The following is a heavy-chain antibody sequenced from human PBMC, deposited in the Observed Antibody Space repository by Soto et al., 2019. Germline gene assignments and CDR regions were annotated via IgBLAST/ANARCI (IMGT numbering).Heavy chain of an antibody. CDR1: GLAFNDSA. J-gene: IGHJ4*02. Sequence: GGSLRLSCTASGLAFNDSAMTWVRQAPGKGLEWVSGISARADAKYYAASVRGRFTIFRDNSRRTVSLQMNSLRVDDTAVYYCASSLLPRVREPPYYWGLGALVTVSS. CDR3: ASSLLPRVREPPYY. D-gene: IGHD3-10*01. CDR2: ISARADAK. V-gene: IGHV3-23*01.